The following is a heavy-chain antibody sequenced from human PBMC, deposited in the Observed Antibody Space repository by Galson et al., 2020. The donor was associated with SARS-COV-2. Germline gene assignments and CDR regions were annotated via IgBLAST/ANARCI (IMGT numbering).Heavy chain of an antibody. CDR1: GFTFSSYA. Sequence: GGSLRLSCAASGFTFSSYAMSWVRQAPGKGLEWVSVIYSGGSTYYADSVKGRFTISRDNSKNTLYLQMNSLRAEDTAVYYCAKELGYCSGGSCYGYYYYYMDVWGKGTTVTISS. CDR3: AKELGYCSGGSCYGYYYYYMDV. CDR2: IYSGGST. V-gene: IGHV3-23*03. D-gene: IGHD2-15*01. J-gene: IGHJ6*03.